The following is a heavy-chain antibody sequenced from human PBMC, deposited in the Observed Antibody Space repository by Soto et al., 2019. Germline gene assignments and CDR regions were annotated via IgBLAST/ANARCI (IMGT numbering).Heavy chain of an antibody. D-gene: IGHD3-22*01. J-gene: IGHJ4*02. CDR2: IIPIFGTA. CDR1: GGTFSSYA. CDR3: ARGRETYYYDSSGYYYSY. Sequence: GASVKVSCKASGGTFSSYAISWVRQAPGQGLEWMGGIIPIFGTANYAQKFQGRVTITADKSTSTAYMELSSLRSEDTAVYYCARGRETYYYDSSGYYYSYWGQGTLVTVSS. V-gene: IGHV1-69*06.